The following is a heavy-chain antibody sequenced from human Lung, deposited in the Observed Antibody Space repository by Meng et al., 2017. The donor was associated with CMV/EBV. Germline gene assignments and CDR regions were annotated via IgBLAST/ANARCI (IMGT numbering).Heavy chain of an antibody. CDR2: ITYKSGST. Sequence: SLKISCVASGFTFGDYAMHWVRQVPGKGLEWVSGITYKSGSTGYADSVKGRFTISRDNARNSLYLQMNNLRAEDTALYYCAKDFYSTSLYYFDYWGQGTLXTVSS. D-gene: IGHD2-2*01. V-gene: IGHV3-9*01. J-gene: IGHJ4*02. CDR1: GFTFGDYA. CDR3: AKDFYSTSLYYFDY.